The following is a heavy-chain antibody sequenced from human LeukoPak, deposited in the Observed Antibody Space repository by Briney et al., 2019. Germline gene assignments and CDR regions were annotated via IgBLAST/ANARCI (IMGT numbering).Heavy chain of an antibody. D-gene: IGHD3-22*01. Sequence: PGGSLRLSCAASRFTFSDFAMSWIRQAPGKGLEWVSTIGGTGGDTYYADSVKGRFTISRDNSKNTLYLQMNSLRADDTAIYYCVKDSYYYDNSGYYYVKDHWGQGTLVTVSS. CDR1: RFTFSDFA. V-gene: IGHV3-23*01. J-gene: IGHJ4*02. CDR3: VKDSYYYDNSGYYYVKDH. CDR2: IGGTGGDT.